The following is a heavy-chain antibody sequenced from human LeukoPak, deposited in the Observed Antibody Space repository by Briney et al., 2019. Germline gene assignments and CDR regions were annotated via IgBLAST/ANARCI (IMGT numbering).Heavy chain of an antibody. Sequence: PGGSLRLSCAGSGFTFSSQWMHWVRQAPGKGLVWVSRINSDGSTTTYADSVRGRFSISSDNAKNTLYLQMNSLRAEDTAVYYCARGLSGYASSLGYWGQGTLVTVSS. V-gene: IGHV3-74*01. CDR2: INSDGSTT. D-gene: IGHD6-6*01. J-gene: IGHJ4*02. CDR3: ARGLSGYASSLGY. CDR1: GFTFSSQW.